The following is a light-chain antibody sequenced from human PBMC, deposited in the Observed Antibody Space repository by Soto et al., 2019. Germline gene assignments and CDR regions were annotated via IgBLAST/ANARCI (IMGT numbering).Light chain of an antibody. CDR1: QSISSY. CDR3: QQSYSTLWM. CDR2: ATS. V-gene: IGKV1-39*01. J-gene: IGKJ1*01. Sequence: DIQMTQSPSSLSASVGDRVSITCRASQSISSYLNWYQQKPGKAPKLLIYATSSLQSGVPSRFSGSGYGTDFTLTISSLQPEDFATYYCQQSYSTLWMFGQGTKVAIK.